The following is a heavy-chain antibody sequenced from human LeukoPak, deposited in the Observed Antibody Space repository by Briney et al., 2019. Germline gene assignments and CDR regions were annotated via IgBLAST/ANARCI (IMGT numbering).Heavy chain of an antibody. CDR1: RYTFTAYY. CDR3: ARGWELNARFFDY. CDR2: INPNNGGT. Sequence: ASVKVSCKAARYTFTAYYLHWVRQAPGQGLEWMRRINPNNGGTNYPQKFQGRVTMARDTSINTAYMELSSLKSDDTAVYYCARGWELNARFFDYWGQGTLVTVSS. J-gene: IGHJ4*02. D-gene: IGHD1-26*01. V-gene: IGHV1-2*06.